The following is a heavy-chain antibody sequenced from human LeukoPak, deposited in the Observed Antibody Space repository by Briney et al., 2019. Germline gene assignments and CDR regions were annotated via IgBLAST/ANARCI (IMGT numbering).Heavy chain of an antibody. V-gene: IGHV3-30*04. J-gene: IGHJ5*02. CDR2: ISYDGNNK. Sequence: GGSLRLSCAASGFTFSSYDMHWVRQAPGKGLEWVAVISYDGNNKYYADSVKGRFTISRDNSKNTLYLQMNSLRAEDTAVYYCATDPTRGYDMWTGLSPWGQGTLVTVSS. CDR1: GFTFSSYD. D-gene: IGHD3-9*01. CDR3: ATDPTRGYDMWTGLSP.